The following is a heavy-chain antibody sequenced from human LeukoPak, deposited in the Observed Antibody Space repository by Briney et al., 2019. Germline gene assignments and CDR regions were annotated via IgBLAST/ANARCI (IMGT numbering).Heavy chain of an antibody. V-gene: IGHV1-18*01. CDR3: ARDPSPYLGDTWYYSDY. D-gene: IGHD2-21*01. Sequence: GASVKVSCKASGYTFSNSGFSWVRQAPGQGLEWMGWITPYNGNTNYAQKFQGRLTMTTDTSTTTAYMELANLSSDDAAVYYCARDPSPYLGDTWYYSDYWGQGTLVTVSS. J-gene: IGHJ4*02. CDR1: GYTFSNSG. CDR2: ITPYNGNT.